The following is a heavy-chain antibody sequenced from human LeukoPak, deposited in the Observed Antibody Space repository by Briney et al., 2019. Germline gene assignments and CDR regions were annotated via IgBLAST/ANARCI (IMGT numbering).Heavy chain of an antibody. CDR3: AKDSALGATGYYSGYFHH. V-gene: IGHV3-23*01. J-gene: IGHJ1*01. CDR2: ISATGRNT. CDR1: GFSFNSYA. D-gene: IGHD3-22*01. Sequence: GGSLRLSCAASGFSFNSYAMSWVRQAPGKGLEWVSGISATGRNTFNADFVKGRFTISKDKASNTLYLQMNSLRAEDTAIYYCAKDSALGATGYYSGYFHHWGQGTLVAVSS.